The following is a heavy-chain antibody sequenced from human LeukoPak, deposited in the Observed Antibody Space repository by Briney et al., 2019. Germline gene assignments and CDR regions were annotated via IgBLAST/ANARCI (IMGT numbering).Heavy chain of an antibody. J-gene: IGHJ5*01. D-gene: IGHD2-2*01. V-gene: IGHV3-53*01. CDR3: ARDRRTSGWYGS. CDR2: IYSGGST. Sequence: GGSLRLSCAASGFTVSSNYMSWVRQAPGKGLEWVSVIYSGGSTYYADSVKGRFTISRDSSKNTLYLQMNSLRAEDTAVYYCARDRRTSGWYGSWGQGTLVTVSS. CDR1: GFTVSSNY.